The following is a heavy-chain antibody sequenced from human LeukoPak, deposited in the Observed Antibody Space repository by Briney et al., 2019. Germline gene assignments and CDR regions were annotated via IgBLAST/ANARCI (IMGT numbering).Heavy chain of an antibody. CDR3: ARDTGFRHGYYYYGMDV. CDR2: IYYSGST. V-gene: IGHV4-59*01. D-gene: IGHD1-14*01. J-gene: IGHJ6*02. Sequence: PSETLSLTCTVSGVSISSYYWSWVRQPPEKGLEWIGYIYYSGSTNYNPSLKSRVTISVDTSKNQFSLKLSSVTAADTAVYYCARDTGFRHGYYYYGMDVWGQGTTVTVSS. CDR1: GVSISSYY.